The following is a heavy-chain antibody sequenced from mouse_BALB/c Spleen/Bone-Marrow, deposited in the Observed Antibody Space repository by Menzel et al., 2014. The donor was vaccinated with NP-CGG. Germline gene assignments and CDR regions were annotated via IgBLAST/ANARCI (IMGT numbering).Heavy chain of an antibody. V-gene: IGHV14-3*02. CDR1: GFNIKDTY. J-gene: IGHJ3*01. Sequence: VQLQQSGAELVKPGASVKLSCTASGFNIKDTYMHWVKQRPEQGLEWTGRIDPANGNTKYDPKFQGKATITADTSSNTAYLQLSSLTSEDTAVYYCARNTQFAYWGQGTLVTVSA. CDR3: ARNTQFAY. CDR2: IDPANGNT. D-gene: IGHD5-1-1*01.